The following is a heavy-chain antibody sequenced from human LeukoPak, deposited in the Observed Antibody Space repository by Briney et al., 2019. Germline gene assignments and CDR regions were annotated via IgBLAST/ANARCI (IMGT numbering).Heavy chain of an antibody. V-gene: IGHV3-21*04. CDR3: AKVSAVTRAFDY. J-gene: IGHJ4*02. CDR1: GFTFSSYS. CDR2: ISSSSSYI. D-gene: IGHD4-17*01. Sequence: GGSLRLSCAASGFTFSSYSMNWVRQAPGKGLEWVSSISSSSSYIYYADSVKGRFTISRDNAKNSLYLQMNSLRAEDTAVYYCAKVSAVTRAFDYWGQGTLVTVSS.